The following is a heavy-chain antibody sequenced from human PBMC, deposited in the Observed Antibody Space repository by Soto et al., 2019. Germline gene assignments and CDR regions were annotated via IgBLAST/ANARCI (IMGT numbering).Heavy chain of an antibody. V-gene: IGHV3-23*01. J-gene: IGHJ4*02. CDR3: AKHDDLDLGNYFDY. CDR1: GFSFSSYA. D-gene: IGHD7-27*01. Sequence: PGGSLRLSCAASGFSFSSYAMNWIRQTPGKGLEWVSAISGGRGKTYYADSVRGRFTVSRDNSKNTLFLQMNSLRVEDTATYYCAKHDDLDLGNYFDYWGQGALVTVSS. CDR2: ISGGRGKT.